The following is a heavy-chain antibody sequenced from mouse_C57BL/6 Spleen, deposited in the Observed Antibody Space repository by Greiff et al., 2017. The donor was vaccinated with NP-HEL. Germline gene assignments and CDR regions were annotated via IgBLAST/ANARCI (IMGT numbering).Heavy chain of an antibody. CDR3: ARSRLRDFDY. CDR2: INPSTGGT. V-gene: IGHV1-42*01. CDR1: GYSFTGYY. D-gene: IGHD2-2*01. Sequence: EVQLQQSGPELVKPGASVKISCKASGYSFTGYYMNWVKQSPEKSLEWIGEINPSTGGTTYNQKFKAKATLTVDKSSSTAYMQLKSLTSEDSAVYYCARSRLRDFDYWGQGTTLTVSS. J-gene: IGHJ2*01.